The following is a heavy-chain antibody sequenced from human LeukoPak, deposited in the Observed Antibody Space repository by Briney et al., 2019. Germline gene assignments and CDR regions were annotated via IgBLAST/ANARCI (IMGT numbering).Heavy chain of an antibody. D-gene: IGHD3-22*01. CDR3: GRHPVNYYDSSGYPPVRYYYMDV. CDR2: INPNSGGT. V-gene: IGHV1-2*02. CDR1: GYTFTGYY. Sequence: ASVTVSCKASGYTFTGYYMHWVRQAPGQGLELMGWINPNSGGTNYEQKFQGRVTMTRDTSISTAYMELSRLRSDDTAVYYCGRHPVNYYDSSGYPPVRYYYMDVWGKGTTVTVSS. J-gene: IGHJ6*03.